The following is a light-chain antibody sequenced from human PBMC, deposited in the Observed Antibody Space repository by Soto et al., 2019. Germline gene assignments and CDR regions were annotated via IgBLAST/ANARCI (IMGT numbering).Light chain of an antibody. CDR1: RDVSDY. CDR2: DAS. CDR3: QQYNSLVS. Sequence: DIQMTQSPSSLSASVGDRVTISCQASRDVSDYLNWYQQKPGKAPKVLIHDASKLERGVPSRFNGSGLGTNFTFTISGLQPEDFASYYCQQYNSLVSFGGGTRVDLK. V-gene: IGKV1-33*01. J-gene: IGKJ4*01.